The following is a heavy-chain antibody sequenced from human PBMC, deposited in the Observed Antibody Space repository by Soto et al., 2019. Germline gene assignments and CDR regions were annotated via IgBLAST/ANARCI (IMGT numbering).Heavy chain of an antibody. J-gene: IGHJ3*02. CDR2: IYYSGST. CDR3: ERVRDCSGGSCLSGAFDI. Sequence: QVQLQESGPGLVKPSQTLSLTCAVSGGSISSGGYYWSWIRQHPGKGLEWIGYIYYSGSTYYNPSLKSRVTISVATSKNQFSLKLSSVTAADTAVYYCERVRDCSGGSCLSGAFDIWGQWTMVTVSS. D-gene: IGHD2-15*01. V-gene: IGHV4-31*11. CDR1: GGSISSGGYY.